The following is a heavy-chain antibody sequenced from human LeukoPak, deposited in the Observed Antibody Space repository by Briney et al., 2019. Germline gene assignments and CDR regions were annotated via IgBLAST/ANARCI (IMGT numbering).Heavy chain of an antibody. D-gene: IGHD6-13*01. V-gene: IGHV4-39*07. CDR2: IYYSGST. J-gene: IGHJ4*02. CDR3: ARVELAAGIPRHFDY. Sequence: SETLSLTCTVSGGSISSSSYYWGWIRQPPGKGLEWIGSIYYSGSTYYNPSLKSRATISVDTSKNQFSLKLSSVTAADTAVYYCARVELAAGIPRHFDYWGQGTLVTVSS. CDR1: GGSISSSSYY.